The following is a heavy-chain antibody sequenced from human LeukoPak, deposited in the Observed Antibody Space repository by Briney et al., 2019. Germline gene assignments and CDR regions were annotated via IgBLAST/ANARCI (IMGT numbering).Heavy chain of an antibody. CDR1: GYTFTTYA. CDR3: ARVKRAVTSTGEAFDI. V-gene: IGHV7-4-1*02. CDR2: INTNTGNP. J-gene: IGHJ3*02. D-gene: IGHD6-19*01. Sequence: GASVKVSCKASGYTFTTYAMNWVRQAPGQGLEWMGWINTNTGNPTYAQGFTGRFVFSLDTSVSTAYLQISSLKAADTALYYCARVKRAVTSTGEAFDIWGLRTMVTVSS.